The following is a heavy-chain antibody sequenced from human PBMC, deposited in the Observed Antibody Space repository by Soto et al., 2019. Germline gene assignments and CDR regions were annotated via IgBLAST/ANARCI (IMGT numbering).Heavy chain of an antibody. D-gene: IGHD3-9*01. CDR2: ISGSGDTT. CDR1: GFTFSSYA. CDR3: VRDWTGNTCPCMDV. J-gene: IGHJ6*02. Sequence: EVQLLESGGGLIQPGGSLRLSCAASGFTFSSYAMTWVRQAPGKGREWVSAISGSGDTTYYADAVKGRFTISRDNSKSTLYLQMSSLRDEDAAVYYCVRDWTGNTCPCMDVWGQGTTITVSS. V-gene: IGHV3-23*01.